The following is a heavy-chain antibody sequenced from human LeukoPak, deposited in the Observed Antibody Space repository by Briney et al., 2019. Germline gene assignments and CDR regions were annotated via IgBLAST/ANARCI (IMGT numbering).Heavy chain of an antibody. CDR2: IYYSGST. CDR1: GGSISSSSYY. CDR3: ARPGYCSGGSCYRGLGAFDI. V-gene: IGHV4-39*01. D-gene: IGHD2-15*01. Sequence: SETLSLTCTVSGGSISSSSYYWGWIHQPPGKGLEWIGSIYYSGSTYYNPSLKSRVTISVDTSKNQFSLKLSSVTAADTAVYYCARPGYCSGGSCYRGLGAFDIWGQGTMVTVSS. J-gene: IGHJ3*02.